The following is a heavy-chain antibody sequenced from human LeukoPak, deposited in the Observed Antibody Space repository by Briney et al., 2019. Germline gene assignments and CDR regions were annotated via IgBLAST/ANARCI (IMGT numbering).Heavy chain of an antibody. V-gene: IGHV1-8*02. J-gene: IGHJ4*02. CDR3: ARNQVATIPIDY. D-gene: IGHD5-12*01. Sequence: GASVKVSCKAFGYIFTGHYIHWVRQTPGQGFEWMGWMNPNSGNTGYAQKFQGRVTMTRNTSISTAYMELSSLRSEDTAVYYCARNQVATIPIDYWGQGTLVTVSS. CDR1: GYIFTGHY. CDR2: MNPNSGNT.